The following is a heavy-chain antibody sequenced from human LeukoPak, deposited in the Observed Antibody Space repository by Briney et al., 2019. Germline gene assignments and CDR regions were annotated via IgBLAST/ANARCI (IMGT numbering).Heavy chain of an antibody. V-gene: IGHV3-21*01. CDR2: ISSSSSYI. CDR3: ARDHEGYCSGGSCSLFDY. J-gene: IGHJ4*02. CDR1: GFTFSSYS. D-gene: IGHD2-15*01. Sequence: GGSLRLSCAASGFTFSSYSMNWVRQAPGKGLEWVSSISSSSSYIYYAHSVKGRFTISRDNAKNSLYLQMNSLRAEDTAVYYCARDHEGYCSGGSCSLFDYWGQGTLVTVSS.